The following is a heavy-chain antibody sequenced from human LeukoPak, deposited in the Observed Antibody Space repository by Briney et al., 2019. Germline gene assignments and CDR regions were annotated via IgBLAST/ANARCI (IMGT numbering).Heavy chain of an antibody. CDR1: GGTFSSYA. D-gene: IGHD3-22*01. CDR2: IIPIFGTA. V-gene: IGHV1-69*05. Sequence: SVKVSCKASGGTFSSYAISWVRQAPGQGLVWMGRIIPIFGTANYAQKFQGRATITTDESTSTAYMELSSLRSEDTAVYYCARSNYYDSSGYCDYWGQGTLVTVSS. J-gene: IGHJ4*02. CDR3: ARSNYYDSSGYCDY.